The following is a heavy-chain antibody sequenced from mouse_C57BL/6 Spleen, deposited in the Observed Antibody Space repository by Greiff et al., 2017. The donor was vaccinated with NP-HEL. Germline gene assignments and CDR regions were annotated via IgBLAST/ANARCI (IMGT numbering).Heavy chain of an antibody. J-gene: IGHJ2*01. CDR3: TTQSNMVTTGGFDY. V-gene: IGHV14-1*01. Sequence: EVQLQQSGAELVRPGASVKLSCTASGFNIKDYYMHWVKQRPEQGLEWIGRIDPEDGDTEYAPKFQGKATMTADTSSNTAYLQLSSLTSEDTAVYYCTTQSNMVTTGGFDYWGQGTTLTVSS. CDR2: IDPEDGDT. CDR1: GFNIKDYY. D-gene: IGHD2-2*01.